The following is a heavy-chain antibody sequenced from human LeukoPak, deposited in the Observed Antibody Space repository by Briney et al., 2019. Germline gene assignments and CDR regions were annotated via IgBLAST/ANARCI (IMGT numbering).Heavy chain of an antibody. CDR1: GFTFRNYG. J-gene: IGHJ4*02. Sequence: GGSLRLSCVASGFTFRNYGMNWVRQTPGKGLEWVSAISGSGGSTYYADSVKGRFTISRDNSKNTLYLQMNSLRAEDTAVYYCAKGAPWGYDSYYYFDYWGQGTLVTVSS. D-gene: IGHD5-12*01. V-gene: IGHV3-23*01. CDR3: AKGAPWGYDSYYYFDY. CDR2: ISGSGGST.